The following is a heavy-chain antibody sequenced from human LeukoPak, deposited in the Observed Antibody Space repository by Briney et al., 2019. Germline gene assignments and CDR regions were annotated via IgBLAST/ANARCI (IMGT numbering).Heavy chain of an antibody. Sequence: GGSLRLSCAASGFTFSSYWMSWVRQAPGKGLEWVANIKQDGSEKYYVDSVKGRFTISRDNAKNSLYLQMNSLRAEDTAVYYCASVLFYGSGSYPLDYWGQGTLVTVSS. CDR3: ASVLFYGSGSYPLDY. V-gene: IGHV3-7*03. J-gene: IGHJ4*02. D-gene: IGHD3-10*01. CDR1: GFTFSSYW. CDR2: IKQDGSEK.